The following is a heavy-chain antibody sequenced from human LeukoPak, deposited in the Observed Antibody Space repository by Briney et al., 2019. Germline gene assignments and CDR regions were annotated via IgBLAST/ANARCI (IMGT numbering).Heavy chain of an antibody. CDR2: ISYSGSA. Sequence: SETLSLTCSVSGGSINNHIWSWIRQPPGKGLEWIGYISYSGSANYNPSLKSRVTISVDTSKNQFSLEVTSVTAADTAVYYCARETAMVLDYWGQGTLVTVSS. CDR3: ARETAMVLDY. J-gene: IGHJ4*02. D-gene: IGHD5-18*01. V-gene: IGHV4-59*11. CDR1: GGSINNHI.